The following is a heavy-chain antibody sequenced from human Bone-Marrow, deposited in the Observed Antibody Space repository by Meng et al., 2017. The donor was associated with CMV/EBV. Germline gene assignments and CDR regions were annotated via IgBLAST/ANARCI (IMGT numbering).Heavy chain of an antibody. CDR1: GGTFSSYA. D-gene: IGHD6-19*01. CDR2: IIPIFGTA. CDR3: ARDTTSGWYKYFDY. Sequence: SVKVSCKASGGTFSSYAISWVRQAPGQGLEWMGGIIPIFGTANYAQKFQGRVTITADKSTSTAYMELSSLRSEDTAVYYCARDTTSGWYKYFDYWGQGTLVTVSS. J-gene: IGHJ4*02. V-gene: IGHV1-69*06.